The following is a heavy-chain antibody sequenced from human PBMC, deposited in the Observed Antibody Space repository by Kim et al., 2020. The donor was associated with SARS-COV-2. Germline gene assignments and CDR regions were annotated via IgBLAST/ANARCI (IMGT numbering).Heavy chain of an antibody. D-gene: IGHD2-2*01. CDR1: GYTFTSYA. Sequence: ASVKVSCKASGYTFTSYAMHWVRQAPGQRLEWMGWINAGNGNTKYSQKFQGRVTITRDTSASTAYMELSSLRSEDTAVYYCARDLWGVVVPAAMQDYYYGMDVWGQGTTVTVSS. CDR2: INAGNGNT. CDR3: ARDLWGVVVPAAMQDYYYGMDV. V-gene: IGHV1-3*01. J-gene: IGHJ6*02.